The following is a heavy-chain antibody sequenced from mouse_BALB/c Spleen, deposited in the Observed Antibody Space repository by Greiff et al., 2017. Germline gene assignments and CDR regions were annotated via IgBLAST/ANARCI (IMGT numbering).Heavy chain of an antibody. CDR2: IYPGDGDT. CDR3: AKGYDVHFDY. V-gene: IGHV1-80*01. J-gene: IGHJ2*01. CDR1: GYAFSSYW. Sequence: VQLQQSGAELVRPGSSVKISCKASGYAFSSYWMNWVKQRPGQGLEWIGQIYPGDGDTNYNGKFKGKATLTADKSSSTAYMQLSSLTSEDSAVYCCAKGYDVHFDYWGQGTTLTVSS. D-gene: IGHD2-2*01.